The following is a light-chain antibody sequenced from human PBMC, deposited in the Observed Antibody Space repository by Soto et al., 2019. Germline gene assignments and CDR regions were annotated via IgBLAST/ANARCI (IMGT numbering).Light chain of an antibody. CDR3: QQYSNWPLYT. CDR2: GAS. CDR1: QSVSSN. V-gene: IGKV3-15*01. J-gene: IGKJ2*01. Sequence: EIVMTQSPATLSVSPGERATLSCRASQSVSSNLAWYQQKPGQAPRLLIYGASTRATSVPARFSGSGSGTEFTLTISSLQSEDFAVYYCQQYSNWPLYTFGHGTKLEIK.